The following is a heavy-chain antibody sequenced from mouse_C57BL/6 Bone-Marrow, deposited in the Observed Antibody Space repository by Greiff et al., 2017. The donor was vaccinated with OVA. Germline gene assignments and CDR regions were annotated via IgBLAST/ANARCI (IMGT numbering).Heavy chain of an antibody. CDR1: GFTFSSYA. V-gene: IGHV5-9-1*02. CDR2: ISSGGDYI. Sequence: EVKLMESGEGLVKPGGSLKLSCAASGFTFSSYAMSWVRQTPEKRLEWVAYISSGGDYIYYADTVKGRFTISRDNARNTLYLQMSSLKSEDTAMYYCTRDRGGLYYWAWFAYWGQGTLVTVSA. CDR3: TRDRGGLYYWAWFAY. J-gene: IGHJ3*01. D-gene: IGHD2-1*01.